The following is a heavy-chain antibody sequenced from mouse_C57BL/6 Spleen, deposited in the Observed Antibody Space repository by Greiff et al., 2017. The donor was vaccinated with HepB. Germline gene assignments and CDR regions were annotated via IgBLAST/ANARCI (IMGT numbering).Heavy chain of an antibody. CDR2: ISDGGSYT. CDR3: ARDYDYEDYAMDY. J-gene: IGHJ4*01. CDR1: GFTFSSYA. V-gene: IGHV5-4*01. D-gene: IGHD2-4*01. Sequence: EVQVVESGGGLVKPGGSLKLSCAASGFTFSSYAMSWVRQTPEKRLEWVATISDGGSYTYYPDNVKGRFTISRDNAKNNLYLQMSHLKSEDTAMYYCARDYDYEDYAMDYWGQGTSVTVSS.